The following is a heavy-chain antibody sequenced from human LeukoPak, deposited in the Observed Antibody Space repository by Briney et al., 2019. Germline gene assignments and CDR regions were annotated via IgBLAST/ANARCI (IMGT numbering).Heavy chain of an antibody. CDR2: IYPGDSDT. J-gene: IGHJ5*02. Sequence: GESLKISCKASGYNFSSYWIGWVRQMPGKGLEWMEIIYPGDSDTRYSPSFQGQVTISADKSISTAYLQWSSLKASDTAMYYCARSSNRQWLAYNWFDPWGQGTLVTVSS. CDR1: GYNFSSYW. CDR3: ARSSNRQWLAYNWFDP. D-gene: IGHD6-19*01. V-gene: IGHV5-51*01.